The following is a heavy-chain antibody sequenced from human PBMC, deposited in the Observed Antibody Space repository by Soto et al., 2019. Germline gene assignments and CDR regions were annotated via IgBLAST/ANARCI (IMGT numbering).Heavy chain of an antibody. D-gene: IGHD1-7*01. CDR2: ISSSSSYI. V-gene: IGHV3-21*01. CDR1: GFTFSSYS. CDR3: ARAAGTTGTDYYGMDV. Sequence: GRSLRLSCAASGFTFSSYSMNWVRQAPGKGLEWVSSISSSSSYIYYADSVKGRFTISRDNAKNSLYLQMNSLRAEDTAVYYCARAAGTTGTDYYGMDVWGQGTTVTVSS. J-gene: IGHJ6*02.